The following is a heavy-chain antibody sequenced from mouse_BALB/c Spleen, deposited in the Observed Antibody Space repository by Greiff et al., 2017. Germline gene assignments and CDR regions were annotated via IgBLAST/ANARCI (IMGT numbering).Heavy chain of an antibody. J-gene: IGHJ2*01. Sequence: QVQLQQSGPQLVRPGASVKISCKASGYSFTSYWMHWVKQRPGQGLEWIGMIDPSDSETRLNQKIKDKATLTVDKSSSTAYMQLSSPTSEDSAVYSCARCGGNYPLFDYWGQGTTLTVSS. D-gene: IGHD2-1*01. V-gene: IGHV1S127*01. CDR1: GYSFTSYW. CDR3: ARCGGNYPLFDY. CDR2: IDPSDSET.